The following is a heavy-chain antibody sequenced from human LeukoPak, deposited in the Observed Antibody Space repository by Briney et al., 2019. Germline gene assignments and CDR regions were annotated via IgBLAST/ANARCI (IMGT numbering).Heavy chain of an antibody. CDR1: GGSISSYY. CDR3: ARDMEGQLVVFDY. D-gene: IGHD6-13*01. V-gene: IGHV4-59*12. Sequence: SETLSLTCTVSGGSISSYYWSWIRQPPGKGLEWIGYIYYSGSTNYNPSLKSRVTISVDTSKNQFSLKLSSVTAAATAVYYCARDMEGQLVVFDYWGQGTLVTVSS. J-gene: IGHJ4*02. CDR2: IYYSGST.